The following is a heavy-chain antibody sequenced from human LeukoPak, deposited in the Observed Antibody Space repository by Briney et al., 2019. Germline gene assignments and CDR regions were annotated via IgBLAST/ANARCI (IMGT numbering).Heavy chain of an antibody. J-gene: IGHJ6*03. CDR3: ARNYYGSGSYYNPYYHYYMDV. D-gene: IGHD3-10*01. CDR2: IIPIFGTA. CDR1: GGTFSSYA. Sequence: SVKVSCKASGGTFSSYAISWVRQAPGQGLEWMGGIIPIFGTANYAQKFQGRVTITADKSTSTAYMELSSLRSEDTAVYYCARNYYGSGSYYNPYYHYYMDVWGKGTTVTVSS. V-gene: IGHV1-69*06.